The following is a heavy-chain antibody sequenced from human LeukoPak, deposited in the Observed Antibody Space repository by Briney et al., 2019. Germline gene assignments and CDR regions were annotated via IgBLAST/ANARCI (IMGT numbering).Heavy chain of an antibody. J-gene: IGHJ4*02. Sequence: SETLSLTCTVSGGSISSSSHYWGWIRQPPGKGLEWLGNIYYTGSTYYNPSLKSRVTISVDTSKNQFSLRLSSVTAADTAVYYCARDYKQLFDYWGQGTLVTVSS. CDR1: GGSISSSSHY. V-gene: IGHV4-39*07. D-gene: IGHD6-13*01. CDR2: IYYTGST. CDR3: ARDYKQLFDY.